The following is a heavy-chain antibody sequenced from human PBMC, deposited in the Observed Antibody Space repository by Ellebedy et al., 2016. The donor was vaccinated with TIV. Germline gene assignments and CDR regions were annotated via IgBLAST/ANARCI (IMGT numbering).Heavy chain of an antibody. CDR3: ARDSSEYYGMDV. Sequence: GESLKISXAASGFTVSSNYMSWVRQAPGKGLEWVSVIYSGGSTYYADSVKGRFTISRDNSKNTLYLQINSLRAEDTAVYYCARDSSEYYGMDVWGQGTTVTVSS. V-gene: IGHV3-53*01. J-gene: IGHJ6*02. CDR2: IYSGGST. CDR1: GFTVSSNY.